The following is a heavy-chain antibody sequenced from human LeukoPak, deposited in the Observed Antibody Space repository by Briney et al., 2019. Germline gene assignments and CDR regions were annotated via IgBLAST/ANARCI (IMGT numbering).Heavy chain of an antibody. CDR2: INHSGST. V-gene: IGHV4-34*01. D-gene: IGHD4-17*01. Sequence: SETLSLTCAVYGGSFSGYYWSWIRQPPGKGLEWIGEINHSGSTNYNPSLKSRATISVDTSKNQFSLKLSSVTAADTAVYYCARCTVTTPYYGMDVWGQGTTVTVSS. CDR1: GGSFSGYY. J-gene: IGHJ6*02. CDR3: ARCTVTTPYYGMDV.